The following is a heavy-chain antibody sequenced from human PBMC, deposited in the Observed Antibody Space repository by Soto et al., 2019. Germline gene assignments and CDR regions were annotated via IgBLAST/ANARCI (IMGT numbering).Heavy chain of an antibody. Sequence: QVQLVQSGAEVKKPGSSVKVSCKASGGTFSSYAISWVRQAPGQGLEWMGGIIPIFGTANYAQKFQGRVTITADESTSTADMELRSLRSEDTAVYYCARALDYRDYGGGLWFDPWGQGTLVTVSS. CDR3: ARALDYRDYGGGLWFDP. D-gene: IGHD4-17*01. CDR1: GGTFSSYA. J-gene: IGHJ5*02. V-gene: IGHV1-69*12. CDR2: IIPIFGTA.